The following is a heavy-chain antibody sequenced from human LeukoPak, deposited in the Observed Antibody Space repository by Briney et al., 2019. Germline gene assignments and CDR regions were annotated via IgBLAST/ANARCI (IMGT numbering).Heavy chain of an antibody. CDR2: INHSGST. Sequence: SSETLSLTCAVYGGSFSGYNWSWIRQPPGKGLEWIGEINHSGSTNYNPSLKSRVTISVDTSKNQFSLKLSSVTAADTAVYYCARAGGSTVTTLNYYYYYYYYMDVWGKGTTVTVSS. CDR3: ARAGGSTVTTLNYYYYYYYYMDV. V-gene: IGHV4-34*01. CDR1: GGSFSGYN. J-gene: IGHJ6*03. D-gene: IGHD4-17*01.